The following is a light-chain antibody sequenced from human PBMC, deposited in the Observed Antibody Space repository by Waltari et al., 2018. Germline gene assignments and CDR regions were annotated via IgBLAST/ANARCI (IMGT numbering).Light chain of an antibody. CDR3: QQANSFPIT. V-gene: IGKV1-12*01. J-gene: IGKJ3*01. CDR1: QDIRDW. Sequence: DIQMPQSPSSVSASVRDRVTMTCRASQDIRDWLAWYQQKPGKAPNLLIYATASLQTGDPSRFSGSGSATEFTLTISSLQPEDFATYCCQQANSFPITFGPGTKVDIK. CDR2: ATA.